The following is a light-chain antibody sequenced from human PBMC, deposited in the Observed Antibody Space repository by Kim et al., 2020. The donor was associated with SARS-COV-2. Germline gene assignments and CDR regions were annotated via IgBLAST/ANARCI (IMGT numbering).Light chain of an antibody. CDR1: NSDVGKYNY. CDR2: DVS. V-gene: IGLV2-11*01. CDR3: CSFAGGPYV. J-gene: IGLJ1*01. Sequence: PGQSVTSSCTGTNSDVGKYNYVSWYQQHPGKAPKLMIYDVSKRPSGVPDRFSGSKSGTTASLTISGLQAEDEADYYCCSFAGGPYVFGTGTQVTVL.